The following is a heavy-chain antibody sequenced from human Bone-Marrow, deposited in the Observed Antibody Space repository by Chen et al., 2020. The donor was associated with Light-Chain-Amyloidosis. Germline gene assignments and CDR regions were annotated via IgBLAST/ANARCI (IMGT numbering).Heavy chain of an antibody. CDR1: GFTFSSYE. CDR2: ISSRGSTI. Sequence: EVQLVESGGGLVQPGGSLRLSCAASGFTFSSYEMNWVRQAPGKGLEWVAYISSRGSTIYYADSVKGRFTISRDNAKNSLYLQMNSLRAEDTAVYYCATTKGRWLPSYWGQGTLVTVSS. CDR3: ATTKGRWLPSY. D-gene: IGHD5-12*01. J-gene: IGHJ4*02. V-gene: IGHV3-48*03.